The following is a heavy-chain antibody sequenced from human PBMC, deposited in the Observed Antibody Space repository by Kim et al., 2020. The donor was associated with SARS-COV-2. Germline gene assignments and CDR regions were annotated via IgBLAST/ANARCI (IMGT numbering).Heavy chain of an antibody. CDR2: IKGDGSET. Sequence: GGSLRLSCEASGLPFSTYWMNWVRLAPGKGLEWVANIKGDGSETYYLDSVKGRFTISRDNAKNSLFLQMNRLRVEDTALYYCARDLRLGDHGGQGTLVTVSS. V-gene: IGHV3-7*01. CDR1: GLPFSTYW. D-gene: IGHD6-6*01. J-gene: IGHJ4*02. CDR3: ARDLRLGDH.